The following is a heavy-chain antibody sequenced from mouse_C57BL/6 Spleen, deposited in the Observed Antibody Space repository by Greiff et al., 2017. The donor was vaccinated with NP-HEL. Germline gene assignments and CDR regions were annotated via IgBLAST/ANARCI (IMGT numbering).Heavy chain of an antibody. CDR3: ARGYGSSYVWFAY. J-gene: IGHJ3*01. V-gene: IGHV5-4*03. D-gene: IGHD1-1*01. CDR2: ISDGGSYT. CDR1: GFTFSSYA. Sequence: EVKLVESGGGLVKPGGSLKLSCAASGFTFSSYAMSWVRQTPEKRLEWVATISDGGSYTYYPDNVKGRFTISRDNAKNNQYLQMSHLKSEDTAMYYCARGYGSSYVWFAYWGQGTLVTVSA.